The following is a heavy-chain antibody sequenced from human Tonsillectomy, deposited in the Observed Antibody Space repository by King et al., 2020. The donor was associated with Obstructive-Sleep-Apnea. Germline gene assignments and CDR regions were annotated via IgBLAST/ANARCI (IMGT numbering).Heavy chain of an antibody. CDR3: ASDLSASGAY. J-gene: IGHJ4*02. V-gene: IGHV3-74*01. D-gene: IGHD3-16*01. CDR2: INSDGSST. CDR1: GFTFSSHW. Sequence: VQLVESGGGLVQPGGSLRLSCAASGFTFSSHWMYWVRQAPGKGLVWVSRINSDGSSTHYADSVKGRFTITRDHAKNTLYLQMNSLRAEDTVVYYCASDLSASGAYWGQGTLVTVSS.